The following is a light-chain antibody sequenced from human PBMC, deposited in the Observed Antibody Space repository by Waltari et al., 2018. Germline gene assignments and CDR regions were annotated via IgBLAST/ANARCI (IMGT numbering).Light chain of an antibody. J-gene: IGKJ3*01. CDR3: MQGTQLPFT. CDR1: QTLLHSNGYTY. Sequence: DIVLTQTPLSLPVTPGAPASISCRFSQTLLHSNGYTYLYWYLQKPGQSPQLLMYFASYRASGVPDRVSGSGSGTDFTLGISRVEAEDIGVYYCMQGTQLPFTFGPGTKLEIK. CDR2: FAS. V-gene: IGKV2-28*01.